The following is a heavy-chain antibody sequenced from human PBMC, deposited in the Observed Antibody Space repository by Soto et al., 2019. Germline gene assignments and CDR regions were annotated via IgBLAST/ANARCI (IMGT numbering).Heavy chain of an antibody. CDR1: GGSVSSGSYY. J-gene: IGHJ6*02. D-gene: IGHD3-3*01. Sequence: SETLSLTCTVSGGSVSSGSYYWSWIRQPPGKGLEWIGYIYYSGSTNYNPSLKSRVTISVDTSKNQFSLKLSSVTAADTAVYYCARWDVTIFRVVTRSYYYGMDVWGQGTTVTVSS. CDR2: IYYSGST. CDR3: ARWDVTIFRVVTRSYYYGMDV. V-gene: IGHV4-61*01.